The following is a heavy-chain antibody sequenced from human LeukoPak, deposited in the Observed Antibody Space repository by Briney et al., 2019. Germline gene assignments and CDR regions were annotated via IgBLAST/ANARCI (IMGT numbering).Heavy chain of an antibody. J-gene: IGHJ4*02. Sequence: SETLSLTCTVSGGSVSSTSSYWGWIRQPPGKGLEYIGSIYYSGKTYHNPSLKSRVTISVDTSKNQFSLRLSSVTAADTAVYYCARHIASGGSDFDYWGQGTLVTVSS. CDR3: ARHIASGGSDFDY. CDR2: IYYSGKT. D-gene: IGHD2-8*02. V-gene: IGHV4-39*01. CDR1: GGSVSSTSSY.